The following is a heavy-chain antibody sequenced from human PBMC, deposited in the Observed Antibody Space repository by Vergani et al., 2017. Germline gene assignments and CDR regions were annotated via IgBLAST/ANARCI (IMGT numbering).Heavy chain of an antibody. CDR2: IRPKTDGETT. J-gene: IGHJ4*02. CDR3: TPPPMWEFRYSFDY. V-gene: IGHV3-15*01. D-gene: IGHD3-9*01. CDR1: GFTFSNAW. Sequence: EVQPVESGGGLVKPGGSLRLSCTTSGFTFSNAWMSWVRQAPGKGLEWVARIRPKTDGETTGYAVTVKGRFTISRDDSKNTLYLQMNSLKNEDTAEYYCTPPPMWEFRYSFDYWGQGTMVTVSS.